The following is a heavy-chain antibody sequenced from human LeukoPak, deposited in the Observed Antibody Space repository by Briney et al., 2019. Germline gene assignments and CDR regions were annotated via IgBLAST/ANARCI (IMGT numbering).Heavy chain of an antibody. CDR3: ATSGYSDSGYFDC. CDR2: LNPNSGGT. CDR1: GYTFTDYY. V-gene: IGHV1-2*02. Sequence: ASVKVSCKASGYTFTDYYMHWVRQAPGQGLEWMGWLNPNSGGTYYAQKLQGRVTMTRDTSISTVYMELNSLRSDDTAVYYCATSGYSDSGYFDCWGQGTLVTVSS. J-gene: IGHJ4*02. D-gene: IGHD5-12*01.